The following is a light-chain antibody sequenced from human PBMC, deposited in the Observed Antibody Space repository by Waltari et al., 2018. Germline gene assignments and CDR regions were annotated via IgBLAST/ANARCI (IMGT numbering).Light chain of an antibody. Sequence: QSALTQPAPVSGSPGQSITISCTGTSSDVADYNFVSWYQQHPVKAPQLIFSHVNSRPSGVSNRFSGSKSGNTASLTISELQAEDGADYYCSSYTTSNTLWVFGGGTKLTVL. J-gene: IGLJ3*02. V-gene: IGLV2-14*03. CDR1: SSDVADYNF. CDR3: SSYTTSNTLWV. CDR2: HVN.